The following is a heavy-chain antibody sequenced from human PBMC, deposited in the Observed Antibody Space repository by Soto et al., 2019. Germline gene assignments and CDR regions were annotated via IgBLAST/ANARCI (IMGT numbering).Heavy chain of an antibody. CDR2: ISSSSSTI. CDR1: GFTFSSYS. J-gene: IGHJ6*02. Sequence: SGGSLRLSCAASGFTFSSYSMNWVRQAPGKGLEWVSYISSSSSTIYYADSVKGRFTISRDNAKNSLYLQMNSLRDEDTAVYYCARDRQWLVRYYYGMDVWGQGTTVTVSS. V-gene: IGHV3-48*02. CDR3: ARDRQWLVRYYYGMDV. D-gene: IGHD6-19*01.